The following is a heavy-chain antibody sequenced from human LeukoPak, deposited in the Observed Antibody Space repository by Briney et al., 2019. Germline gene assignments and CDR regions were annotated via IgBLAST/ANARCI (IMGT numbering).Heavy chain of an antibody. CDR2: ISSSGSTI. CDR1: GFTFSDYY. CDR3: ARPDCSSTSCYEFDS. Sequence: GGSLRLSCAASGFTFSDYYMSWIRQAPGKGLEWVSYISSSGSTIYYADSVKGRFTISRDNAKNSLYLQMNSLRAEDTAVYYCARPDCSSTSCYEFDSWGQGTLVTVSS. D-gene: IGHD2-2*01. J-gene: IGHJ4*02. V-gene: IGHV3-11*04.